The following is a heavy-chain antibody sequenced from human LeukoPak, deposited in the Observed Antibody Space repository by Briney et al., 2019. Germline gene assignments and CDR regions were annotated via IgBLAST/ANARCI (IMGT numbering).Heavy chain of an antibody. Sequence: ASVKVSCKASGYTFTGYNMHWVRQAPGQRLEWMGRINPNSGGTNYAQKFQGRVTITRDTSISTAYMELSRLRSDDTAVYYCARDHHPVDLWGEGTLVTVSP. CDR2: INPNSGGT. CDR3: ARDHHPVDL. D-gene: IGHD1-14*01. J-gene: IGHJ5*02. CDR1: GYTFTGYN. V-gene: IGHV1-2*06.